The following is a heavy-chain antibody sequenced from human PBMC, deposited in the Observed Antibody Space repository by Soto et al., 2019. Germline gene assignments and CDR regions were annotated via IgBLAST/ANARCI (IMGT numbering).Heavy chain of an antibody. CDR3: ARDPIYDFWSGYYDY. V-gene: IGHV3-30-3*01. CDR1: GFTFSSYA. CDR2: ISYDGSNK. D-gene: IGHD3-3*01. J-gene: IGHJ4*02. Sequence: QVQLVESGGGVVQPGRSLRLSCAASGFTFSSYAMHWVRQAPGKGLEWVAVISYDGSNKYYADSVKGRFTISRDNSKNTLYLQMNSLRAEDTAVYYCARDPIYDFWSGYYDYWGQGTLVTVSS.